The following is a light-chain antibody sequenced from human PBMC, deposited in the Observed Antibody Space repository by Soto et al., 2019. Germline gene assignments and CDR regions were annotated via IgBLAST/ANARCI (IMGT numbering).Light chain of an antibody. CDR2: DVS. CDR1: SSDVGGYNY. CDR3: TLFTSTPTYL. V-gene: IGLV2-14*03. J-gene: IGLJ1*01. Sequence: SVLTQPASVSGSPGQSITISCTGTSSDVGGYNYVSWYQQHPDKAPRLMIYDVSNRPSGVSDRFSGSKSGDTASLTISGLQAEDEAAYYCTLFTSTPTYLSGTGS.